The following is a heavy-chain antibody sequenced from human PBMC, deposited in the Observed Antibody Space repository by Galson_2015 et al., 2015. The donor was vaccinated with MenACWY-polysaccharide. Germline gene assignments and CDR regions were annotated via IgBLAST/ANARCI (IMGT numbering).Heavy chain of an antibody. V-gene: IGHV4-31*03. Sequence: LSLTCSVSGDSITSAGYYWTWIRQHPETGLEWIGYILNNGRPKSNPSLRSRVTFSSDTSTNQFSLQPTSVTAADTATYYCAGIPSTMSSFGWFDPWGQGILVTVSS. CDR3: AGIPSTMSSFGWFDP. D-gene: IGHD3-3*01. CDR1: GDSITSAGYY. J-gene: IGHJ5*02. CDR2: ILNNGRP.